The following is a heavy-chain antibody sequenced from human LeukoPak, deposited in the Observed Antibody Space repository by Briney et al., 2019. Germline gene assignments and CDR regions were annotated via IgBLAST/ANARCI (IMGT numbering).Heavy chain of an antibody. Sequence: ASVKVSCKASGYTFTSNGITWVRQPPGQGLEWMGWISAYNDNTNYEQKLQGRGTMTRDTSTTTVYMELSSLRSEDTAVYYCARTVDYDSSGYYHDYWGQGTLVTVSS. V-gene: IGHV1-18*01. D-gene: IGHD3-22*01. CDR1: GYTFTSNG. CDR3: ARTVDYDSSGYYHDY. CDR2: ISAYNDNT. J-gene: IGHJ4*02.